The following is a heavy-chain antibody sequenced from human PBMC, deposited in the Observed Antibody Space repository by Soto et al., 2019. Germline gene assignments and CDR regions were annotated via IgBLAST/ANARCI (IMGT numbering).Heavy chain of an antibody. V-gene: IGHV4-59*01. D-gene: IGHD4-17*01. Sequence: ASETLSLTCTVSGGSISSYYWSWIRQPPGKGLEWIGYIYYSGSTNYNPSLKSRVTISVDTSKNQFSLKLSSVTAADTAVYYCARDKQAVAVTKRYYYYMDVWGKGTTVTVSS. J-gene: IGHJ6*03. CDR3: ARDKQAVAVTKRYYYYMDV. CDR2: IYYSGST. CDR1: GGSISSYY.